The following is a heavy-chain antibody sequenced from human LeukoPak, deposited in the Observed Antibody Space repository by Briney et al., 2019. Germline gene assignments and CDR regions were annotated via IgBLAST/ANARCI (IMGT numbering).Heavy chain of an antibody. CDR3: ARALRGVWSGYPYHFDY. CDR2: IYHSGST. J-gene: IGHJ4*02. Sequence: SETLSLTCTVSGGSISSGDYYWSWIRQPPGKGLEWIGYIYHSGSTYYNPSLKSRVTISLDTSKNQFSLKLSSVTAADTAVYYCARALRGVWSGYPYHFDYWGQGTLVTVSS. D-gene: IGHD3-3*01. CDR1: GGSISSGDYY. V-gene: IGHV4-30-4*08.